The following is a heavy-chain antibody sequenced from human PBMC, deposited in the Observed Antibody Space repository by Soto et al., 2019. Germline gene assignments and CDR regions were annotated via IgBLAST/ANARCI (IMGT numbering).Heavy chain of an antibody. J-gene: IGHJ6*02. Sequence: ASVKVSCKASGYTFTSYYMHWVRQAPGQGLEWMGIINPSGGSTSYAQKFQGRVTMTRDTSTSTVYMELSSLRSEDTAVYYCARDTNYDFWSGYWAQAYGMDVWGQGTTVTSP. CDR2: INPSGGST. CDR1: GYTFTSYY. V-gene: IGHV1-46*01. D-gene: IGHD3-3*01. CDR3: ARDTNYDFWSGYWAQAYGMDV.